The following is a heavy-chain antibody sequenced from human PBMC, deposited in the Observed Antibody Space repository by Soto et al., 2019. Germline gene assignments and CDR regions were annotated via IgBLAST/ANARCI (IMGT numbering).Heavy chain of an antibody. Sequence: LRLSCEGSGFTFISYGMHWVRQAPGKGLEWVTVISHDGSRKSYVGSVKGRFTISRDNSKKTVYLQMNSLRAEDTAVYYCAKGASGSTDYWGQGTLVTVSS. D-gene: IGHD1-26*01. CDR3: AKGASGSTDY. CDR1: GFTFISYG. V-gene: IGHV3-30*18. J-gene: IGHJ4*02. CDR2: ISHDGSRK.